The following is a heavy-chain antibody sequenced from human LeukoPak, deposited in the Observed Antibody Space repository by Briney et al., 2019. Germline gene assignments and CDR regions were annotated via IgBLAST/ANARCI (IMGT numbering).Heavy chain of an antibody. V-gene: IGHV3-23*01. CDR3: AKETIYYYYGMDV. J-gene: IGHJ6*02. CDR2: ISGSGGST. D-gene: IGHD3-3*01. Sequence: GGSLRLSCAASGFTFSGYAMNWVRQAPGKGLEWVSAISGSGGSTYTADPVRRRFTISRDNSKTTVYLQMNSLRGEDTAVYYCAKETIYYYYGMDVWGQGTTVTGSS. CDR1: GFTFSGYA.